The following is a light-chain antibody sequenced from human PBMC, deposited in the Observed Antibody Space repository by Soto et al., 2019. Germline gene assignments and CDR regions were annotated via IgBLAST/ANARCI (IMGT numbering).Light chain of an antibody. J-gene: IGKJ5*01. V-gene: IGKV3-11*01. CDR3: QQRSNWPFI. Sequence: ENVLTHSPGTLSLSPGEIATLSCRASQSVSSYSLAWYQQKPGQAPRLVMYGTSNRATGIPDRFSGSGSGTDFTLTISSLEPEDFAVYYCQQRSNWPFIFGQGTRLEIK. CDR1: QSVSSY. CDR2: GTS.